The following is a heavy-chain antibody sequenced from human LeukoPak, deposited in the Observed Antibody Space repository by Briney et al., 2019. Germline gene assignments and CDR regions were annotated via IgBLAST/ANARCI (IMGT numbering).Heavy chain of an antibody. J-gene: IGHJ4*02. CDR2: IYYSGST. Sequence: SETLSLTCTVSGGSISSYYWSWIRQPPGKGLEWIGYIYYSGSTNYNPSLKSRVTISVDTSKNQFSLKLSSVTAADTAVYYCARDAYCGSDCYIDWGQGTLVTVSS. CDR1: GGSISSYY. CDR3: ARDAYCGSDCYID. V-gene: IGHV4-59*12. D-gene: IGHD2-21*02.